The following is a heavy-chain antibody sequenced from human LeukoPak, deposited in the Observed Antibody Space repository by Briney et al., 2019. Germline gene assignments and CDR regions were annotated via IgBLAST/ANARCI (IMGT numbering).Heavy chain of an antibody. D-gene: IGHD5-24*01. CDR2: IYYSGST. J-gene: IGHJ4*02. CDR1: GGSISSYY. V-gene: IGHV4-59*01. CDR3: ARGLGDGYNYPD. Sequence: PSETLSLTCTVSGGSISSYYWSWIRRPPGKGLEWIGYIYYSGSTNYNPSLKSRVTISVDTSKNQFSLKLSSVTAADTAVYYCARGLGDGYNYPDWGQGTLVTVSS.